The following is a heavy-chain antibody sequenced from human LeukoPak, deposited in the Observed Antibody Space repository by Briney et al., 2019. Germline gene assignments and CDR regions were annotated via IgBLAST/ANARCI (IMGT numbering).Heavy chain of an antibody. J-gene: IGHJ5*02. CDR2: ISVSSGGT. CDR1: GFTFSDYY. V-gene: IGHV3-23*01. CDR3: ARAGLRSQFTVYNYFDP. Sequence: GGSLRLSCAASGFTFSDYYMSWIRQAPGKGLEWVSGISVSSGGTYYAESVRGRFTISRDNSKNTLSLQMDSLRVEDTAVYFCARAGLRSQFTVYNYFDPWGQGTLVTVSS. D-gene: IGHD4-17*01.